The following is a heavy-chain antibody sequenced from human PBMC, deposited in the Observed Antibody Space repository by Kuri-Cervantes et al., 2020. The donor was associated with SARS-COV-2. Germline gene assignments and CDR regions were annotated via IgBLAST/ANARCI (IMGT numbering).Heavy chain of an antibody. Sequence: GESLKISCAASGLNFSRTDMHWVRQAPGKGLEWVAVISHDGKNKKCIASGKGRFTISRDNSQNTLYLHMKSLRSEDTAMYYCAKDRVGVRDFWGQGTLVTVSS. J-gene: IGHJ4*02. CDR1: GLNFSRTD. CDR2: ISHDGKNK. D-gene: IGHD2-21*01. CDR3: AKDRVGVRDF. V-gene: IGHV3-30*18.